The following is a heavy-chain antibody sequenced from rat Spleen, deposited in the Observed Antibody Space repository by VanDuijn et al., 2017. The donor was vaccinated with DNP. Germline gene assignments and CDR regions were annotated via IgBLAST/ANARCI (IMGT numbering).Heavy chain of an antibody. D-gene: IGHD3-4*01. CDR1: GFTFSDYN. CDR3: ARRPQTL. CDR2: ISTSGGST. J-gene: IGHJ2*01. V-gene: IGHV5S23*01. Sequence: EVQLVESGGGLVQSGRSLKVSCAASGFTFSDYNMAWVRQAPKKGLEWVASISTSGGSTYYRDSVKGRFTVSRDNAKSTLYLQMDSLRSEDTATYYCARRPQTLWGQGVMVTVSS.